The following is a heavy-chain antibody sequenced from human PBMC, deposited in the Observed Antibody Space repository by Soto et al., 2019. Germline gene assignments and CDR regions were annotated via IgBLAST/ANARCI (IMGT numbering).Heavy chain of an antibody. CDR1: GYTFTSYE. J-gene: IGHJ4*02. Sequence: QVQLVQSGAEVKKPGASVKVSCKASGYTFTSYEINWVRQATGQGLEWMGWMNPNSGNTGYAQKFQGRVPMTRETSKSTAYRELSSLTSEDTAIYYWARGDSSRGWGGGGYWGQGTLVTVSS. D-gene: IGHD6-19*01. CDR2: MNPNSGNT. CDR3: ARGDSSRGWGGGGY. V-gene: IGHV1-8*01.